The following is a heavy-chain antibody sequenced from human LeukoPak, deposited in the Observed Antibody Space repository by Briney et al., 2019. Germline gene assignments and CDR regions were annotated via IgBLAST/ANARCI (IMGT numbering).Heavy chain of an antibody. V-gene: IGHV3-53*01. D-gene: IGHD2-2*01. CDR3: ARGPFYCSSTSCYTFDY. J-gene: IGHJ4*02. CDR2: IYSGGST. Sequence: QSGGSLRLSCAASGFTVSSNYMSWVRQAPGKGLEWVSVIYSGGSTYYADSVKGRFTISRDNSKNTLYLQMNSLRAEDMAVYYCARGPFYCSSTSCYTFDYWGQGTLVTVSS. CDR1: GFTVSSNY.